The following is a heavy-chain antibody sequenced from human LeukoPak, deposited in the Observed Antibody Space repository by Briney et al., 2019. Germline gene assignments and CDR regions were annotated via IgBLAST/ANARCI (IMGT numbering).Heavy chain of an antibody. V-gene: IGHV1-2*06. CDR3: ARVDTVAL. D-gene: IGHD5-18*01. CDR1: GYSFTGYF. J-gene: IGHJ1*01. CDR2: INPNSGGT. Sequence: ASVKVSCKASGYSFTGYFMHWVRQAPGQGPEWMGRINPNSGGTNYAQKFQGRVTMTRDMSISTAYIELSRLRFDDTAVYYCARVDTVALWGQGTLVTVSS.